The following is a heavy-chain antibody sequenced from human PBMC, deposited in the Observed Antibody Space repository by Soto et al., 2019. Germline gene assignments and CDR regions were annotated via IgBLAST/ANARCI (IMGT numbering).Heavy chain of an antibody. Sequence: GGSLRLSCAASGFTFSSYAMHWVRQAPGKGLEWVAVISYDGSNKYYADSVKGRFTIPRDNSKNTLYLQMNSLRAEDTAVYYCASSGGAYCSSTSCYTENYYYYGMDVWGQGTTVTVSS. V-gene: IGHV3-30-3*01. CDR1: GFTFSSYA. CDR3: ASSGGAYCSSTSCYTENYYYYGMDV. D-gene: IGHD2-2*02. CDR2: ISYDGSNK. J-gene: IGHJ6*02.